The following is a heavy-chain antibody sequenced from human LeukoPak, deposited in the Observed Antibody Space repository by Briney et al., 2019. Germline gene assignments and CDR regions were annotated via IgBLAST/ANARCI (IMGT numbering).Heavy chain of an antibody. V-gene: IGHV1-2*02. D-gene: IGHD5-24*01. CDR1: GYTFTGYY. Sequence: ASVKVSCKASGYTFTGYYMHWVRQAPGQGLEWMGWINPNSGGTNYAQKFQGRVTMTRDTSISTAYMELSRLRSDDTAVYYCARLGRDGYNPYYFDYWGQGTLVTVSS. J-gene: IGHJ4*02. CDR2: INPNSGGT. CDR3: ARLGRDGYNPYYFDY.